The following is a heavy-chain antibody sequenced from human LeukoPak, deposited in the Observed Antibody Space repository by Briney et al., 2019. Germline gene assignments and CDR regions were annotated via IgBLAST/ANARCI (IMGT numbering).Heavy chain of an antibody. J-gene: IGHJ4*02. CDR2: IYYSGST. V-gene: IGHV4-38-2*02. CDR1: DYSISSAYY. D-gene: IGHD7-27*01. Sequence: SETLSLTCTISDYSISSAYYWGWIRQPPGKGLEWIGSIYYSGSTYYNPSLKSRVTISVDTSKNQFSLKLSSVTAADTAVYYCARPLTGDPGRFDYWGQGTLVTVSS. CDR3: ARPLTGDPGRFDY.